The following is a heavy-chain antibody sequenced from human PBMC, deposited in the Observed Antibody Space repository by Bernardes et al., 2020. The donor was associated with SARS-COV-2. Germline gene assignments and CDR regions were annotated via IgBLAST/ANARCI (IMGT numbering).Heavy chain of an antibody. D-gene: IGHD1-26*01. CDR3: ARDSVRFFIAS. J-gene: IGHJ5*02. CDR2: IRPDGRKK. V-gene: IGHV3-7*04. Sequence: GGSLRLSCAASGFTFSNSWMTWVRQAPGKGLEWVANIRPDGRKKYYVDSVKGRLTISRDNTNNYLYLQVNSLRAEDTAVYYCARDSVRFFIASWGQGVLVTVSS. CDR1: GFTFSNSW.